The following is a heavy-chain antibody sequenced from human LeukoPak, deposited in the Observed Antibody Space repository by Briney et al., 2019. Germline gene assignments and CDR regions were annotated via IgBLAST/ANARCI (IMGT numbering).Heavy chain of an antibody. J-gene: IGHJ4*02. V-gene: IGHV3-23*01. CDR2: ISGSGGSA. Sequence: PGRSLRLSCAASGFTFSSFGMQWVRQAPGKGLEWVSAISGSGGSAYYADSVKGRFTISRDNSKNTLYLQMNSLRAEDTAVYYCAKDTALYYDFWSGYSPYFDYWGQGTLVTVSS. CDR3: AKDTALYYDFWSGYSPYFDY. CDR1: GFTFSSFG. D-gene: IGHD3-3*01.